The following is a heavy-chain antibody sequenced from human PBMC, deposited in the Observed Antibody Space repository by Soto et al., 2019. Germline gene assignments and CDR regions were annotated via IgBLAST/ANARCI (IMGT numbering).Heavy chain of an antibody. CDR2: IQSSGST. CDR1: GGSISNYY. Sequence: QVQLQESGSGLVKPSETLSLTCTVSGGSISNYYWSWIRQLPGKGLEWIGYIQSSGSTNYNPSLKSRVTISVETSKNQCSLDLRSVTAADTAVYYCARDLRLFNPWGQGTLVTVSS. J-gene: IGHJ5*02. D-gene: IGHD2-21*01. V-gene: IGHV4-59*01. CDR3: ARDLRLFNP.